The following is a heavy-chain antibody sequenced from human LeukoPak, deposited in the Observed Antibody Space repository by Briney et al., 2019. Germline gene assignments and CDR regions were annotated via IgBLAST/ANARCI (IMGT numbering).Heavy chain of an antibody. CDR2: ISYDGSNK. D-gene: IGHD3-10*01. Sequence: GGSLRLSCAASGFTFRSYGMHWVRQAPGKGLEWVAVISYDGSNKYYADSVKGRFTISRDDSKNTLYLQMNSLRAEDTAVYFCAKDYERGVTTGDAADYWGQGTLVTVSS. CDR1: GFTFRSYG. CDR3: AKDYERGVTTGDAADY. J-gene: IGHJ4*02. V-gene: IGHV3-30*18.